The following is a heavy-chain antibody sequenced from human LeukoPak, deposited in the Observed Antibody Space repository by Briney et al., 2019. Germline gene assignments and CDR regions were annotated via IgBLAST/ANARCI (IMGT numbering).Heavy chain of an antibody. D-gene: IGHD3-10*01. CDR3: ARARGFRFDWFDP. CDR2: IYTSGST. Sequence: PSETLSLTCTVSGGSISSGSYYWSWIRPPAGKGLEWIGRIYTSGSTNYNPSLKSRVTISVDTSKNQFSLKLSSVTAADTAVYYCARARGFRFDWFDPWGQGTLVTVSS. CDR1: GGSISSGSYY. V-gene: IGHV4-61*02. J-gene: IGHJ5*02.